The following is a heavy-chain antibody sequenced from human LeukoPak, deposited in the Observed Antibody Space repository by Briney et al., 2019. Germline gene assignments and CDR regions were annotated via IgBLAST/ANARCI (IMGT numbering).Heavy chain of an antibody. CDR2: IITSLSIA. Sequence: SVKVSCKASGGTFSSYAISWVRQAPGQGLEWMGRIITSLSIANYAQKFQGRVTITADKSTSTAYMELSSLRSEDTAVYYCARETVIAVAGNFDYWGQGTLVT. V-gene: IGHV1-69*04. CDR3: ARETVIAVAGNFDY. J-gene: IGHJ4*02. D-gene: IGHD6-19*01. CDR1: GGTFSSYA.